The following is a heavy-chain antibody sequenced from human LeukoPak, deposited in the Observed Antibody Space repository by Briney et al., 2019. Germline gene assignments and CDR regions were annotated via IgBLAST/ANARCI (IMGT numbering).Heavy chain of an antibody. J-gene: IGHJ4*02. Sequence: GGSLRLSCAASGFNFSTYAMHWFRQAPGKGLEYVSAINSDGSSTYYANSVKGRFTISRDNSKNTLYLQMGSLRADDMGVYYCARALYDTSGYYYGDFDYWGQGTLFTVSS. CDR2: INSDGSST. CDR3: ARALYDTSGYYYGDFDY. CDR1: GFNFSTYA. D-gene: IGHD3-22*01. V-gene: IGHV3-64*01.